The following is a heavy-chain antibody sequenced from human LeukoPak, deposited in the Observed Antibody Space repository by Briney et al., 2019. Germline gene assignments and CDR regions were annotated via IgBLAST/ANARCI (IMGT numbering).Heavy chain of an antibody. J-gene: IGHJ4*02. CDR3: ARWVEIWDFWSGYIDY. V-gene: IGHV1-2*02. CDR2: INPNSGGT. Sequence: ASVKVSCKASGYTFTGYYMHWVRQAPGQGLEWMGWINPNSGGTNYAQKFQGRVTMTRDTSISTAYMELSRLRSDDTAVCYCARWVEIWDFWSGYIDYWGQGTLVTVSS. CDR1: GYTFTGYY. D-gene: IGHD3-3*01.